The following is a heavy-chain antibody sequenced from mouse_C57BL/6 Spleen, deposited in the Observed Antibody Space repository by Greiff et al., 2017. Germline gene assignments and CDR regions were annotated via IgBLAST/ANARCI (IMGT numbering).Heavy chain of an antibody. CDR2: ISSGSSTI. CDR1: GFTFSDYG. V-gene: IGHV5-17*01. Sequence: EVQLVESGGGLVKPGGSLKLSCAASGFTFSDYGMHWVRQAPEKGLEWVAYISSGSSTIYYADTVKGRFTFSRDNAKNTLFLQMTSLRSEDTAMYYCAGGGLYYAMDYWSQGTSVTVSS. J-gene: IGHJ4*01. CDR3: AGGGLYYAMDY.